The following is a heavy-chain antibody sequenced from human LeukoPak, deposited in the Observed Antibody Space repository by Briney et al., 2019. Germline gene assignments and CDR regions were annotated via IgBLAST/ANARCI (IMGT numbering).Heavy chain of an antibody. J-gene: IGHJ6*03. CDR3: ARLGATYYYYYYMDV. CDR1: GYTFTSYA. V-gene: IGHV7-4-1*02. Sequence: ASVKVSCKASGYTFTSYAMNWVRQAPGQGLEGMGWINTNTGNPPYAQGFSGRLVFSLDTSVSTAYMQISSLKAEDTAVYYCARLGATYYYYYYMDVWGKGTTVTVAS. CDR2: INTNTGNP. D-gene: IGHD1-26*01.